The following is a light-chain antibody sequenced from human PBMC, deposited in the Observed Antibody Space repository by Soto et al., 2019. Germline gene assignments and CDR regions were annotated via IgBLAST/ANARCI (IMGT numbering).Light chain of an antibody. V-gene: IGLV2-14*03. CDR2: DVT. CDR3: TSYTTKSTVA. J-gene: IGLJ2*01. Sequence: QSALTQPASVSGSPGQSIAISCTGTSSDVGAYDCVSWYQQHPGEAPKLMIFDVTRRPSGVSDRFSGSKSGTTASLTISGLQAEDEADYYCTSYTTKSTVAFGGGTKLTVL. CDR1: SSDVGAYDC.